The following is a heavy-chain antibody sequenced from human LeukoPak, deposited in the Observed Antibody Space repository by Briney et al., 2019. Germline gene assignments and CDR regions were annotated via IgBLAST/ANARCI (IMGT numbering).Heavy chain of an antibody. CDR1: GFTFSSYV. Sequence: GGSLRLSCAASGFTFSSYVMSLVRQAQGKGVEWVSAISGSGGTTYYADSVKGRFTISRDNSKNTLYLQMNSLRAEDTAVYYCAKVYYGPGSAFEYWGQGTLVTVSS. V-gene: IGHV3-23*01. D-gene: IGHD3-10*01. CDR3: AKVYYGPGSAFEY. CDR2: ISGSGGTT. J-gene: IGHJ4*02.